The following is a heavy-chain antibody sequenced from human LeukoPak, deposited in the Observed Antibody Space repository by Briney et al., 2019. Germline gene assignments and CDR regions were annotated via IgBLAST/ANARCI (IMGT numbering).Heavy chain of an antibody. CDR3: AKALTSGWYLDAFNI. Sequence: GGSLRLSCAASGFTFSSCGMHWVRQAPGKGLEWVAVISYDGSNKYYADSVKGRFTISRDNSKNALFLEMNSLRAEDTAVYYCAKALTSGWYLDAFNIWGQGTMVTVSS. J-gene: IGHJ3*02. D-gene: IGHD6-19*01. V-gene: IGHV3-30*18. CDR2: ISYDGSNK. CDR1: GFTFSSCG.